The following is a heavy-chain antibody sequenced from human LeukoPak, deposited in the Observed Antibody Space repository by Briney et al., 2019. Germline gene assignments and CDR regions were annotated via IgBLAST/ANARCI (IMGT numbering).Heavy chain of an antibody. V-gene: IGHV7-4-1*02. CDR3: AREGGLEWEPVYYRMDV. D-gene: IGHD1-26*01. CDR1: RYTFTGYA. Sequence: ASVKVSCKASRYTFTGYAMNWVRQAPGQGLEWMGWINTNTGNPTYAQGFTGRFVFSLDTSVSTAYLQINSLRAEDTAVYYCAREGGLEWEPVYYRMDVWGQGTAVTVSS. J-gene: IGHJ6*02. CDR2: INTNTGNP.